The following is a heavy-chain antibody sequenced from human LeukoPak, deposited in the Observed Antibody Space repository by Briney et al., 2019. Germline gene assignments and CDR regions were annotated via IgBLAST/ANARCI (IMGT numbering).Heavy chain of an antibody. Sequence: PGGSLRLSCAASGFTFSSYAMSWVRQAPGKGLEWVSAISGSGGSTYYADSVKGRFTISRDNSKNTLYLQMNSLRAEDTAVYYCAKDQGDRHFQLLWLGEEPLQYYWGQGTLVTVSS. CDR1: GFTFSSYA. CDR3: AKDQGDRHFQLLWLGEEPLQYY. CDR2: ISGSGGST. J-gene: IGHJ4*02. D-gene: IGHD3-10*01. V-gene: IGHV3-23*01.